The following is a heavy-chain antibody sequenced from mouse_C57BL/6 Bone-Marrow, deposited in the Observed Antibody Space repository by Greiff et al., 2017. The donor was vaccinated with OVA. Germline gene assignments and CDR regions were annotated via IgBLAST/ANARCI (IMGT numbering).Heavy chain of an antibody. CDR1: GYTFTSYW. V-gene: IGHV1-55*01. J-gene: IGHJ2*01. CDR2: IYPGSGST. CDR3: ARWDGYYERGDY. D-gene: IGHD2-3*01. Sequence: QVQLQQPGAELVKPGASVKMSCKASGYTFTSYWITWVKQRPGQGLEWIGDIYPGSGSTNYNEKFKSKATLTVDTSSSTAYMQLSSLTSEDSAVYYCARWDGYYERGDYWGQGTTLTVSS.